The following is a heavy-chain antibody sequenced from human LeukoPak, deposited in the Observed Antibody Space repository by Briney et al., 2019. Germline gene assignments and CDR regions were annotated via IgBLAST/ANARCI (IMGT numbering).Heavy chain of an antibody. CDR3: ARSQLHYYDSSGYSYYFDH. CDR2: IIPIFGTA. V-gene: IGHV1-69*05. J-gene: IGHJ4*02. D-gene: IGHD3-22*01. Sequence: SVKVSCKASGGTFSSYAISWVRQAPGQGLEWMGGIIPIFGTANYAQKFQGRVTITTDESTSTAYMELSSLRSEDTAVYYCARSQLHYYDSSGYSYYFDHWGQGTLVTVSS. CDR1: GGTFSSYA.